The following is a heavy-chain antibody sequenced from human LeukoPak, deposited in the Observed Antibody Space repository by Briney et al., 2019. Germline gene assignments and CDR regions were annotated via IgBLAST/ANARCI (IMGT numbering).Heavy chain of an antibody. J-gene: IGHJ6*02. V-gene: IGHV1-58*02. CDR2: IVVGSGNT. D-gene: IGHD2-15*01. CDR3: AAGGVAYYYGMDV. Sequence: ASVKVSCKASGFTFTSSAMQWVRQARGQRLEWIGWIVVGSGNTNYAQKFQERVTITRDMSTSTAYMELSSLRSEDTAVYYCAAGGVAYYYGMDVWGQGTTVTVSS. CDR1: GFTFTSSA.